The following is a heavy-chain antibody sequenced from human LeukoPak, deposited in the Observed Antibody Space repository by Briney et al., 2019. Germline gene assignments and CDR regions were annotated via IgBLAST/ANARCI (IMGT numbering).Heavy chain of an antibody. CDR2: INHGGST. CDR1: GGSFSGYY. J-gene: IGHJ5*02. D-gene: IGHD3-22*01. V-gene: IGHV4-34*01. CDR3: ARGREYYDSSGYYSQNWFDP. Sequence: SETLSLTCAVYGGSFSGYYWSWIRQPPGKGLEWIGEINHGGSTNYNPSLRSRVTISIDTSKNQSSLKLSSVTAADTAVYYCARGREYYDSSGYYSQNWFDPWGPGTLVTVSS.